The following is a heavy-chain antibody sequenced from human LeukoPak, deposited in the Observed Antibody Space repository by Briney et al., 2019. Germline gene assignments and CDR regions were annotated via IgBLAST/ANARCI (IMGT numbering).Heavy chain of an antibody. CDR2: INPNSGGT. V-gene: IGHV1-2*06. D-gene: IGHD3-22*01. J-gene: IGHJ4*02. CDR3: ATSPPLYYDSSGPDY. CDR1: GYTFTGYY. Sequence: GASVKVSCKASGYTFTGYYMHWVRQAPGQGLEWMGRINPNSGGTSYAQKFQSRVTMTRDTSISTAYMELSRLRSDDTAVYYCATSPPLYYDSSGPDYWGRGTLVTVSS.